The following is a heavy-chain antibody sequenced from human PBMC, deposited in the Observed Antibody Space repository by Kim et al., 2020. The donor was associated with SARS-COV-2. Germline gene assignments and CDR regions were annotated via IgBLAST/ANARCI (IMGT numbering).Heavy chain of an antibody. CDR3: ARITLRYFDWLLGY. V-gene: IGHV1-2*02. D-gene: IGHD3-9*01. J-gene: IGHJ4*02. Sequence: AQTFQDRVTMTRDTSISTAYMELSRLRSDDTAVYYCARITLRYFDWLLGYWGQGTLVTVSS.